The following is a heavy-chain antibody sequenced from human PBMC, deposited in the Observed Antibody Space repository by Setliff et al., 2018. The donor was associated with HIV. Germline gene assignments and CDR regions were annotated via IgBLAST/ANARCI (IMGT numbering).Heavy chain of an antibody. V-gene: IGHV4-61*09. CDR2: IYTNGYT. CDR1: GGSISSGSYY. Sequence: SETLSLTCSVSGGSISSGSYYWTWIRQPAGKGPEWIGHIYTNGYTNYNPSLKSRVTISVDTSKNQFSLRLTSVIAADTAVYYCARAPPGIQNDAFDVWGQGTMVTVSS. CDR3: ARAPPGIQNDAFDV. J-gene: IGHJ3*01.